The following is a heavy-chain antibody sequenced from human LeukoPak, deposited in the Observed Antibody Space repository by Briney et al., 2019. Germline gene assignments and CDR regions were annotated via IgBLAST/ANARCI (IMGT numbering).Heavy chain of an antibody. Sequence: PGGSLRLSCAASGFTFSSYAMGWVRQAPGKGLEWVSYISSSSSYTNYADSVKGRFTISRDNAKNSLYLQMNSLRAEDTAVYYCARGGTTVVNYYYYGMDVWGQGTTVTVSS. CDR2: ISSSSSYT. CDR1: GFTFSSYA. V-gene: IGHV3-21*05. D-gene: IGHD4-23*01. J-gene: IGHJ6*02. CDR3: ARGGTTVVNYYYYGMDV.